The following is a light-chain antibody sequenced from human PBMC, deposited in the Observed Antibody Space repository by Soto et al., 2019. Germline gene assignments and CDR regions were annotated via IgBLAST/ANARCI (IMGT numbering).Light chain of an antibody. V-gene: IGKV3-20*01. CDR1: QSVSSSY. J-gene: IGKJ3*01. CDR2: GAS. Sequence: EIVLTQSPGTLSLSPGERATLSCRASQSVSSSYLAWYQQKPGQAPRLLIYGASSRATGIPDRFRGSGSGTDFTLTISILEPEDYALSYCQHHGSSPLFTFGHGTKVDIK. CDR3: QHHGSSPLFT.